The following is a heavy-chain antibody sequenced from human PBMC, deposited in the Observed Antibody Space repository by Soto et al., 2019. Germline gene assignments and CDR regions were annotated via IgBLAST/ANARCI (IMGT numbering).Heavy chain of an antibody. CDR3: VTYYGSGSYFPDHYYYGMDV. V-gene: IGHV3-48*01. Sequence: EVQVVESGGGLVQPGGSLRISCAASGFTFSIYSMNWVRQAPGKGLEWISYISSTSSTIYYADSVKGRFTISRDNAKNSLYLQMNSLRAEDTAVYYCVTYYGSGSYFPDHYYYGMDVWGQGTTVTVSS. CDR2: ISSTSSTI. CDR1: GFTFSIYS. J-gene: IGHJ6*02. D-gene: IGHD3-10*01.